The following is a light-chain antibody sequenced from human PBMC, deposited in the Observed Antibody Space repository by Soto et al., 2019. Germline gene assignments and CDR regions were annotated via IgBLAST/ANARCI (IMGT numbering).Light chain of an antibody. Sequence: QSVLTQPPSVSAAPGQKVTISCSGSSSNIGNNYVSWYQHLPGTAPKLLIYDNNKRPSGIPDRFSGSWSGTSATLGITGLQTGDEADYYCGTWDSSLSAGPYVFGTGTQLTVL. CDR1: SSNIGNNY. CDR3: GTWDSSLSAGPYV. CDR2: DNN. V-gene: IGLV1-51*01. J-gene: IGLJ1*01.